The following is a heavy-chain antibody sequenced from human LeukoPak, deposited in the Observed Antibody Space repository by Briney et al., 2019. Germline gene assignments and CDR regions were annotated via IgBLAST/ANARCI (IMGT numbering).Heavy chain of an antibody. V-gene: IGHV3-7*02. Sequence: GGSLRLSCSASGFTFSTYWMSWVHQAPGKGLEWVANIKEDGSEKNYADSVKGRFTISRDNAKNSLYLQMNSLRAEDTAVYYCASVRYQLLRSAFDIWGQGTMVTVSS. CDR2: IKEDGSEK. D-gene: IGHD2-2*01. CDR1: GFTFSTYW. J-gene: IGHJ3*02. CDR3: ASVRYQLLRSAFDI.